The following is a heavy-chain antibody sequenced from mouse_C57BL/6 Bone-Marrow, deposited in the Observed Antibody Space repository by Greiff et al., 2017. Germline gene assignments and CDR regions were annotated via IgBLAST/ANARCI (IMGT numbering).Heavy chain of an antibody. CDR3: TREEGDYDDAMDY. CDR1: GFTFSSYA. J-gene: IGHJ4*01. D-gene: IGHD2-4*01. V-gene: IGHV5-9-1*02. CDR2: ISSGGDYI. Sequence: EVKLMESGEGLVKPGGSLKLSCAASGFTFSSYAMSWVRQTPEKRLEWVAYISSGGDYIYYADTVKGRFTISRDNARNTLYLQMSSLKSEDTAMYYCTREEGDYDDAMDYWGEGTSVTVSS.